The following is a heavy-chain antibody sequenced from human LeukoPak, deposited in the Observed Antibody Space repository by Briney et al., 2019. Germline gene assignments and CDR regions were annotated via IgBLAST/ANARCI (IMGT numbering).Heavy chain of an antibody. V-gene: IGHV1-18*01. Sequence: ASVKVSCKASGYTFTSYGISWVRQAPGQGLEWMGWISAYNGNTNHAQKLQGRVTMTTDTSTSTAYMELRSLRSDDTAVYYCARGDYYGSGSYYPNYYGMDVWGQGTTVTVSS. CDR1: GYTFTSYG. J-gene: IGHJ6*02. CDR3: ARGDYYGSGSYYPNYYGMDV. D-gene: IGHD3-10*01. CDR2: ISAYNGNT.